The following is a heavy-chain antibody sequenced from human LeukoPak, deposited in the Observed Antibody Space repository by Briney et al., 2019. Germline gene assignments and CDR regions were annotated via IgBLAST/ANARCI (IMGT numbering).Heavy chain of an antibody. CDR3: AKTQQRITIFGVVIAEYFDY. Sequence: GGSLRLSCAASGFTFSSYAMSWVRQAPGKGLEWVSAISGSGGSTYYADSVKGRLTISRDNSKNTLYLQMNSLRAEDTAVYYCAKTQQRITIFGVVIAEYFDYWGQGTLVTVSS. CDR2: ISGSGGST. CDR1: GFTFSSYA. D-gene: IGHD3-3*01. J-gene: IGHJ4*02. V-gene: IGHV3-23*01.